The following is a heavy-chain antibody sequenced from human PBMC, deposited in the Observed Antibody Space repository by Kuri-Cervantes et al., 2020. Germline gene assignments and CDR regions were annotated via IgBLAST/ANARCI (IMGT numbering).Heavy chain of an antibody. V-gene: IGHV4-39*07. CDR3: ARRGSEDTAMGSRSMRRGVNFGY. CDR1: GGSVSRGSYY. CDR2: IYYSGST. J-gene: IGHJ4*02. Sequence: SETLPLTCTVSGGSVSRGSYYWGWIRQPPGKGLEWIGSIYYSGSTYYNPSLKSRVTISVDTSKNQFSLKLSSVTAADTAVYYCARRGSEDTAMGSRSMRRGVNFGYWGQGTLVTVSS. D-gene: IGHD5-18*01.